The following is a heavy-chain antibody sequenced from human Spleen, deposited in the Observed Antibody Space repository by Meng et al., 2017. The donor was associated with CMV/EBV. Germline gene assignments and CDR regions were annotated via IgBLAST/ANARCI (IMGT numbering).Heavy chain of an antibody. CDR1: GFTFSSYW. J-gene: IGHJ4*02. CDR3: ARGGGKWLRLFDY. V-gene: IGHV3-7*01. CDR2: IKQDGSEK. D-gene: IGHD5-12*01. Sequence: GESLKISCAASGFTFSSYWMSWVRQAPGKGLEWVANIKQDGSEKYYVDSVKDRFTISRDNAKNSLYLQMNSLRAEDTAVYYCARGGGKWLRLFDYWGQGTLVTVSS.